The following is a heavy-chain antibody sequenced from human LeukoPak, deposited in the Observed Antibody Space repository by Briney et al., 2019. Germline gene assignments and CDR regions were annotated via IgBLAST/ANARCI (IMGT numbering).Heavy chain of an antibody. D-gene: IGHD3-10*01. V-gene: IGHV3-30*18. CDR3: AKDRLSYHGGKYYYGSGSNPGY. J-gene: IGHJ4*02. Sequence: GGSLRLSCAASGFTFSSYGMHWVRQAPGKGLEWVAVISYDGSNKYYADSVKGRFTISRDNSKNTLYLQMNSLRAEDTAVYYCAKDRLSYHGGKYYYGSGSNPGYWGQGTLVTVSS. CDR2: ISYDGSNK. CDR1: GFTFSSYG.